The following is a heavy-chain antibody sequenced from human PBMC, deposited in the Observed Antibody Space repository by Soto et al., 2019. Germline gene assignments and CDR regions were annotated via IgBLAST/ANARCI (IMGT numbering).Heavy chain of an antibody. CDR1: GFTFSSYC. V-gene: IGHV3-30*18. D-gene: IGHD5-18*01. Sequence: GGSLRLSCAASGFTFSSYCMHWVRQAPGKGLEWVAVISYDGSNKYYADSVKGRFTISRDNSKNTLYLQMNSLRAEDTAVYYCAKVAHNVVDTAMEHFDYWGQGTLVTVSS. CDR2: ISYDGSNK. J-gene: IGHJ4*02. CDR3: AKVAHNVVDTAMEHFDY.